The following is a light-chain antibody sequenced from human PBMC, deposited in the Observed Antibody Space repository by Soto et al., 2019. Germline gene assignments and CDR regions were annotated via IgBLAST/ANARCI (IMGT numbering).Light chain of an antibody. CDR2: DAS. J-gene: IGKJ1*01. CDR1: QSISSW. V-gene: IGKV1-5*01. CDR3: QQYNSYST. Sequence: DIQRTQSPSTLSASVVDRVTITCRASQSISSWLAWYQQKPGKAPKLLIYDASSLESGVPSRFSGSGSGTEFTLTISILQPDDFATYYCQQYNSYSTFGQGTKVDI.